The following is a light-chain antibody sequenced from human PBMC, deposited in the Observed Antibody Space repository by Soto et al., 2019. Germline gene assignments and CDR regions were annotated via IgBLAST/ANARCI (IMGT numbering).Light chain of an antibody. CDR1: QSISSW. CDR3: QQYNSYSWT. J-gene: IGKJ1*01. Sequence: DIPLTQSPSTLSASVGDCVYIXCRASQSISSWLAWYQQKPGKAPKLLIYDASSLESGVPSRFSGSGSGTEFTLTISSLQPDDFATYYCQQYNSYSWTFGQGTKVDIK. V-gene: IGKV1-5*01. CDR2: DAS.